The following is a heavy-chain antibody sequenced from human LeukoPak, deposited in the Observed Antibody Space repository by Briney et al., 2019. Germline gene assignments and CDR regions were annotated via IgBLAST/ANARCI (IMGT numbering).Heavy chain of an antibody. CDR3: ARDPGNKGSGWYYSDY. CDR2: LKHDGTET. CDR1: GFTLDTYW. Sequence: GGSLRLSCAASGFTLDTYWMNWVRQAPGKGRECLATLKHDGTETHYMDSVKGRFTISRDNAKNSLYLQMDSLRAEDTAVYYCARDPGNKGSGWYYSDYWGQGTLATVSS. D-gene: IGHD6-19*01. V-gene: IGHV3-7*01. J-gene: IGHJ4*02.